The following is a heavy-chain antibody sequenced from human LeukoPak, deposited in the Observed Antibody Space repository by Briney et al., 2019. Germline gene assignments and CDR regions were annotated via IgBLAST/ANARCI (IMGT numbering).Heavy chain of an antibody. CDR3: AKGSYYYDSSGYYSLDY. V-gene: IGHV3-23*01. CDR1: GFTFSSYA. Sequence: PGGSLRLSCAASGFTFSSYAMSWVRQAPGKGLEWVSGISGRGDSTYFTESVKGRFAISRDNSRNTLYLQMSSLRAEDTAVYYCAKGSYYYDSSGYYSLDYWGQGTLVTVSS. D-gene: IGHD3-22*01. CDR2: ISGRGDST. J-gene: IGHJ4*02.